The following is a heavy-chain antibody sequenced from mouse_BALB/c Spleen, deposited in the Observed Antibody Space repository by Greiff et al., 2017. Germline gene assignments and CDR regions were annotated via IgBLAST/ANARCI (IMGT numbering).Heavy chain of an antibody. V-gene: IGHV14-3*02. D-gene: IGHD3-2*01. CDR1: GFNIKDTY. CDR3: ARRDGSGYFDY. Sequence: EVQLQQSGAELVKPGASVKLSCTASGFNIKDTYMHWVQQRPEQGLEWIGRIDPANGNTKSDPKFQGKATITADTSSNTAYLQLSSLTSEDTAVYYGARRDGSGYFDYWGQGTTLTVSS. J-gene: IGHJ2*01. CDR2: IDPANGNT.